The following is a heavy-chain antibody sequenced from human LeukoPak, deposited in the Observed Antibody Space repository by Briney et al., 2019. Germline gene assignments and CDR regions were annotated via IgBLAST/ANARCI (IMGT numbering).Heavy chain of an antibody. CDR1: GYTFTGYY. D-gene: IGHD6-19*01. V-gene: IGHV1-2*06. CDR3: AGALAVADSFDY. J-gene: IGHJ4*02. CDR2: INPNSGGT. Sequence: ASVKVSCKASGYTFTGYYMHWVRQAPGQGLEWMGRINPNSGGTNYAQKFQGRVTMTRDTSISTAYMELSRLRSDDTAVYYCAGALAVADSFDYWGQGTLVTVSS.